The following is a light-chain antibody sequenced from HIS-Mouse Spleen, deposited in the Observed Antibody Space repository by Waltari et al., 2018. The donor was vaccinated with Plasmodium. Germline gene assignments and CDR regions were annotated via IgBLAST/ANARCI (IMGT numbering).Light chain of an antibody. V-gene: IGKV1-5*03. J-gene: IGKJ2*01. Sequence: DIQMTQSTSTLSASVGERVTITCRASQSISSWLAWYQQKPGKAPKLLIYKASSLESGVPSRFSGSGSGTEFTLTISSLQPDDFATYYCQQYNSYLYTFGQGTKLEIK. CDR2: KAS. CDR1: QSISSW. CDR3: QQYNSYLYT.